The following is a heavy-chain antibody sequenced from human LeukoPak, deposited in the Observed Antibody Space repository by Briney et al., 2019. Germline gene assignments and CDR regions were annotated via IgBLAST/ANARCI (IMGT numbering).Heavy chain of an antibody. CDR3: ARAGRDGYNWDY. D-gene: IGHD5-24*01. J-gene: IGHJ4*02. CDR1: GGSISSYY. V-gene: IGHV4-59*01. Sequence: SETLSLTCTVSGGSISSYYWSWIRQPPGKGLERIGYIYYSGSTNYNPSLKSRVTISVDTSKNQFSLKLSSVTAADTAVYCCARAGRDGYNWDYWGQGTLVTVSS. CDR2: IYYSGST.